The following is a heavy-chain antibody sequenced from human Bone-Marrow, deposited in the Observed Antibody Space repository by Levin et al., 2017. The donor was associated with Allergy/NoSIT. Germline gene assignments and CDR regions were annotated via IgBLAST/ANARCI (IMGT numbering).Heavy chain of an antibody. CDR1: GFTFSSYS. Sequence: PGGSLRLSCAASGFTFSSYSMNWVRQAPGKGLEWISYISSSSNTMYYADSVKGRFTISRDNAKNSLFLQMSSLRAEDTAVYYCARKRGSSWYLWFDPWGQGTLVTVSS. J-gene: IGHJ5*02. CDR3: ARKRGSSWYLWFDP. V-gene: IGHV3-48*04. D-gene: IGHD6-13*01. CDR2: ISSSSNTM.